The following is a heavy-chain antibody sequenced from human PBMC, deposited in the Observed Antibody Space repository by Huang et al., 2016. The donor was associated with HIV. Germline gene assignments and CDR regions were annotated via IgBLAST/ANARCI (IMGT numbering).Heavy chain of an antibody. CDR2: INHIDST. J-gene: IGHJ6*03. Sequence: QVQLQQWGAGLLRPSETLSLTCAVYGGSFSGYYGTWIRQPPGKGLEWIGEINHIDSTNYNPSLKSRVTMSVDTSRNQFSLTLTSVTAADTAVYYCARGQGGYYYYYMDVWGKGTTVTVSS. CDR1: GGSFSGYY. CDR3: ARGQGGYYYYYMDV. V-gene: IGHV4-34*01.